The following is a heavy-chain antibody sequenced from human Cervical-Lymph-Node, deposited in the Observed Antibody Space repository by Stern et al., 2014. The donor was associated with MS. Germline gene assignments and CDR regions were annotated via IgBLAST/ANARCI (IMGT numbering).Heavy chain of an antibody. J-gene: IGHJ4*01. CDR3: ARDDCGGGSCYSGVCHY. V-gene: IGHV3-48*01. CDR2: ISRSGSTI. D-gene: IGHD2-15*01. Sequence: EDQLVESGGGLVQPGGSLRLSCAASGFTLSSYSMNWVRQAPGKGLECISYISRSGSTIYYADSVKGRFTISRDNAKNSLYLQMNSLRAEDTAVYYCARDDCGGGSCYSGVCHYWGHGTLVNVSS. CDR1: GFTLSSYS.